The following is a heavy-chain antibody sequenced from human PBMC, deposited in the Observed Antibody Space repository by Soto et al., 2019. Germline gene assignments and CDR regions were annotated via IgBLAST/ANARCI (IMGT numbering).Heavy chain of an antibody. D-gene: IGHD3-22*01. CDR3: ARTKRMGSSGYYWAY. J-gene: IGHJ4*02. CDR1: GGTFSSYA. V-gene: IGHV1-69*01. CDR2: IIPIFGTA. Sequence: QVQLVQSGAEVKKPGSSVKVSCKASGGTFSSYAISWVRQAPGHGLEWMGGIIPIFGTAYYAQKFQCRVTITADESTSTAYMELSSLRSEDTAVYYCARTKRMGSSGYYWAYWGQGTLVTVSS.